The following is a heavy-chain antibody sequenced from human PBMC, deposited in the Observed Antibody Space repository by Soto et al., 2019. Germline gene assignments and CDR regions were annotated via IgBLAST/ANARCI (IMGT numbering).Heavy chain of an antibody. Sequence: EVQLVESGGGLVKPGGSLRLFCPASGFTFSIYSMNWVRQAPGKGLEWVSSMRSSSSYIYYADSVKGRFTISRDNAKNSLYLQMNSLRAEDTAMYYCARAQGSGYPGDGAFDIWGQGTMVTVSS. J-gene: IGHJ3*02. CDR1: GFTFSIYS. D-gene: IGHD5-12*01. CDR2: MRSSSSYI. V-gene: IGHV3-21*01. CDR3: ARAQGSGYPGDGAFDI.